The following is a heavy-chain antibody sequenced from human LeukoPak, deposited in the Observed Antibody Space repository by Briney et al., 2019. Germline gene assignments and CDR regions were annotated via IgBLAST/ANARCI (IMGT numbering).Heavy chain of an antibody. CDR2: IHYSGTT. V-gene: IGHV4-59*01. Sequence: SETLSLTCTVSGGSISGYYWSWIRQTPGKGLEWIGSIHYSGTTNYNPSLKSRLTISVDTSKNQFSLKVTSVSAADTAVYYCARENGWSRWYFDLWGRGALVTVSS. CDR1: GGSISGYY. J-gene: IGHJ2*01. CDR3: ARENGWSRWYFDL. D-gene: IGHD3-3*01.